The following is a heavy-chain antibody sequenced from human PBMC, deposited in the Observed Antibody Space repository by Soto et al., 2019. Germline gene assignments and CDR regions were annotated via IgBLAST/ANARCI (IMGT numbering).Heavy chain of an antibody. CDR2: INSGASTT. Sequence: GGSLRLSCAASGFTFSSSCMHWVRQAPGKGLVWVSRINSGASTTNYADSVKGRFTISRDNAKNTLYLHMDSLTADDTAVYYCARGPTGWFGYDYWGQGTLVTVS. CDR1: GFTFSSSC. J-gene: IGHJ4*02. D-gene: IGHD3-10*01. CDR3: ARGPTGWFGYDY. V-gene: IGHV3-74*01.